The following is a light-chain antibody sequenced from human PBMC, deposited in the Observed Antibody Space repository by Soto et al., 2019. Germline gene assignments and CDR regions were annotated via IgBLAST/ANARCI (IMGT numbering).Light chain of an antibody. CDR1: SSDVGGYNY. V-gene: IGLV2-8*01. J-gene: IGLJ2*01. CDR3: SSYGGSNNLI. CDR2: EVS. Sequence: QSALTQPPSASGSPGQSVTISCTGTSSDVGGYNYVSWYQQHPGKAPKLMIYEVSKRPSGVPDRFSGSKSGNTASLTVSGLQAEDEADYYCSSYGGSNNLIFGGGTKLPVL.